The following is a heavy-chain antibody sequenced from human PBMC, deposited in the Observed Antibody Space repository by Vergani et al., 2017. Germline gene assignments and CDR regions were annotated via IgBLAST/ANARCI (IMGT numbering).Heavy chain of an antibody. J-gene: IGHJ4*02. V-gene: IGHV1-24*01. CDR3: ATADRGYGVPIFDY. CDR1: GYTLTELS. Sequence: QVQLVQSGAEVKKPGASVKVSCKVSGYTLTELSMHWVRQAPGKGLEWMGGFDPEDGETIYAQKFQGRVTMTEGTSTDTAYMELSSLRSEDTAVYYCATADRGYGVPIFDYWGQGTLVTVSS. D-gene: IGHD4-17*01. CDR2: FDPEDGET.